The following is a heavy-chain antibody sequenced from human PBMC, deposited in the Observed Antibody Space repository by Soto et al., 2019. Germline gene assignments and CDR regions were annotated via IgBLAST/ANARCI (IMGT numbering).Heavy chain of an antibody. CDR3: ARQIYDSDTGPNFQYYFDS. Sequence: GAALNICGKGTECVYTCLGAAWLTKKPGKGPEWMRRIDPSDSQTYYSPSFRGHVTISVTKSITTVFLQWSSRRASDTAMYYCARQIYDSDTGPNFQYYFDSWGQGTPVTVSS. CDR2: IDPSDSQT. D-gene: IGHD3-22*01. CDR1: ECVYTCLG. J-gene: IGHJ4*02. V-gene: IGHV5-10-1*01.